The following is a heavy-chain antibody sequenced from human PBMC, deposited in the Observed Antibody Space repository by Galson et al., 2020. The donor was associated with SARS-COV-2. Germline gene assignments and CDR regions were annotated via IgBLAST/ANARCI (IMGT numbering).Heavy chain of an antibody. V-gene: IGHV3-21*01. CDR2: ISSSSSYI. CDR1: GFTFSSYS. D-gene: IGHD1-26*01. J-gene: IGHJ4*02. Sequence: KSGGSLRLSCAAFGFTFSSYSMNWVRQAPGKGLEWVSSISSSSSYIYYADPVKGRFTISRDNAKNSLYLQMNSLRAEDTAVYYCARGGWELVFDFWGQGTLVTVSS. CDR3: ARGGWELVFDF.